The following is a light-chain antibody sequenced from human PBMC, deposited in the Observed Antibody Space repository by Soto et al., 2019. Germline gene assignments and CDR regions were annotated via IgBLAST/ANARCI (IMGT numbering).Light chain of an antibody. CDR3: QQYGSPPLT. V-gene: IGKV3-20*01. Sequence: EIVLTQSPGTLSLSPGERATLSCRASQSVSSSYLAWYQQKPGQAPRLLIYGASSRAPGIPDRFSGSGSGTDFTLTISRLEPEDFAVYYCQQYGSPPLTFGGGTKVEIK. CDR1: QSVSSSY. J-gene: IGKJ4*01. CDR2: GAS.